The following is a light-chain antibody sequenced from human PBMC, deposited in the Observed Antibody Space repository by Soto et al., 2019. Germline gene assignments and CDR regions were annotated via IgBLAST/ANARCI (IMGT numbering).Light chain of an antibody. CDR1: QSLLHSNGYNY. J-gene: IGKJ4*01. CDR2: LGS. CDR3: MQALQTPLT. V-gene: IGKV2-28*01. Sequence: DIVRTQSPLSLPVTPGEPASISCRSSQSLLHSNGYNYLDWYLQKPGQSPQLLIYLGSNRASGVPDRFSASGSGTDFTLKISRVEAEDVGVYYCMQALQTPLTFGGGTKVEIK.